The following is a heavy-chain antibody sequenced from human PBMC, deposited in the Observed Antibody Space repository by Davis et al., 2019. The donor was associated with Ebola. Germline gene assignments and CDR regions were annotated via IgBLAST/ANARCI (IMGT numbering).Heavy chain of an antibody. CDR3: ARAPTWSQINYYCFDY. CDR1: GYTFASYD. CDR2: MSPNSGNT. V-gene: IGHV1-8*01. J-gene: IGHJ4*02. D-gene: IGHD3-10*01. Sequence: ASVKVSCKASGYTFASYDINWVRQATGQGLEWMGWMSPNSGNTGYAQRFQGRVSMTRNTSISTAYMELSSLTSEDTAVYYCARAPTWSQINYYCFDYWGQGTLVTASS.